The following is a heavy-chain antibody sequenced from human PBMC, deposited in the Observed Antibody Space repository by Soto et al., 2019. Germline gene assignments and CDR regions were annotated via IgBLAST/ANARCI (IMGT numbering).Heavy chain of an antibody. Sequence: QVQLVQSGAEVKKPGASVKVSGKATGYTFSSYDINWVRQATGKGLEWMGWMNPNSGNTAYAQKFQGRITMTRNTSISTAYMELSSLRSEDTAVYYCAREKVTSGYPDWGQGTLVTVSS. CDR2: MNPNSGNT. J-gene: IGHJ4*02. V-gene: IGHV1-8*01. CDR1: GYTFSSYD. D-gene: IGHD3-22*01. CDR3: AREKVTSGYPD.